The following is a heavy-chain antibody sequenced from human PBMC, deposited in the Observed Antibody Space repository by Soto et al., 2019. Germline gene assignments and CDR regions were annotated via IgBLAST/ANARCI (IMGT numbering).Heavy chain of an antibody. D-gene: IGHD3-3*01. V-gene: IGHV4-34*01. CDR3: ARWGGLRLLEWLPNTLYYYYGMDV. Sequence: SETLSLTCAVYGGSFSGYYWSWIRQPPGKGLEWIGEINHSGSTNYNPSLKSRVTISVDTSKNQFSLKLSSVTAADTAVYYCARWGGLRLLEWLPNTLYYYYGMDVWGQGTPVTVSS. CDR2: INHSGST. CDR1: GGSFSGYY. J-gene: IGHJ6*02.